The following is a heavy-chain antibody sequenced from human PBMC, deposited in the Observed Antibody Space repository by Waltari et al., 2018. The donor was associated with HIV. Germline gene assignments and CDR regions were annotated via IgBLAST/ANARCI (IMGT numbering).Heavy chain of an antibody. Sequence: VQLLESVGGLVQPGGSLRHSCVGSVFTFRKYAMTWVRQAPGKGLEWVSGLSGSGGSTHYADSVKGRFTISRDNSNNTSYLQMNSLRAEDTAVYYCAIQYNPLNNYYYGMDVWGQGTTVTVSS. D-gene: IGHD1-1*01. V-gene: IGHV3-23*01. CDR3: AIQYNPLNNYYYGMDV. CDR2: LSGSGGST. CDR1: VFTFRKYA. J-gene: IGHJ6*02.